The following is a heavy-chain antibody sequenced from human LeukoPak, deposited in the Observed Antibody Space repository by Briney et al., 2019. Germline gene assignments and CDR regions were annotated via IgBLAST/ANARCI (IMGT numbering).Heavy chain of an antibody. D-gene: IGHD3-22*01. CDR2: ISGSSSTI. CDR3: ARAGSYYDSSGYYFPLDY. J-gene: IGHJ4*02. CDR1: GFTFSSYK. Sequence: PGGSLRLSCAASGFTFSSYKMNWVRQAPGKGLEWVSYISGSSSTIYYADPVKGRFTISRDNAKNSLYLQMNSLRDEDTAVYYCARAGSYYDSSGYYFPLDYWGQGTLVTVSS. V-gene: IGHV3-48*02.